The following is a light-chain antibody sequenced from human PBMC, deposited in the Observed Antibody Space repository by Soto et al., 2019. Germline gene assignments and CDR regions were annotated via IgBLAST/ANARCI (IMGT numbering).Light chain of an antibody. Sequence: DIVLTQSPGTLSLSGWEIATLSCRASQTLSPNYLAWCQQKPGHPPRLLIYGSSKRATGIPDGFSGSGSGTDFTLTISRLEPDDFGVYFCQQYSALPMTFGQGTRLEIK. CDR3: QQYSALPMT. CDR1: QTLSPNY. V-gene: IGKV3-20*01. CDR2: GSS. J-gene: IGKJ5*01.